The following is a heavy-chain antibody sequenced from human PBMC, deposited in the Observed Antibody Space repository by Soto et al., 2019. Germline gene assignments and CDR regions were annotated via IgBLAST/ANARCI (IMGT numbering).Heavy chain of an antibody. CDR3: ARSGAALHYYYYGMDV. V-gene: IGHV1-2*04. CDR2: INPNSGGT. CDR1: GYTFTGYY. J-gene: IGHJ6*02. Sequence: ASVKVSYKASGYTFTGYYMHWVRQAPGQGLEWMGWINPNSGGTNYAQKFQGWVTMTRDTSISTAYMELSRLRSDDTAVYYCARSGAALHYYYYGMDVWGQGTTVTVSS. D-gene: IGHD6-6*01.